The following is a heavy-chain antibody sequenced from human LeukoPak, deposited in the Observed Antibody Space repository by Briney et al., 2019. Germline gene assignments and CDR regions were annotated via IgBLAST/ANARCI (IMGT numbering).Heavy chain of an antibody. D-gene: IGHD2-2*01. CDR1: GYTFTSYG. Sequence: VASVKVSCKASGYTFTSYGISWVRQAPGQGLEWMGWISAYNGNTNYAQKLQGRVTMTTDTSTSTAYMELRRLRSDDTAVYYCARDWGRNIVVVPAAQFDYWGQGTLVTVSS. CDR2: ISAYNGNT. J-gene: IGHJ4*02. CDR3: ARDWGRNIVVVPAAQFDY. V-gene: IGHV1-18*01.